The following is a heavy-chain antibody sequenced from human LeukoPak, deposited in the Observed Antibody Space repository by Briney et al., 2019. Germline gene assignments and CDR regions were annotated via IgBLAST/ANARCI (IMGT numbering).Heavy chain of an antibody. Sequence: EGSLRLXCAASGFTFDDYGMSWVRRAPGKGLESVSGINWNGGSTGYADSVKGRFTISRDNAKNSLYLQMNSLRAEDTALYYCARYDSSGYRYYYYYMDVWGKGTTVTVSS. J-gene: IGHJ6*03. D-gene: IGHD3-22*01. V-gene: IGHV3-20*04. CDR3: ARYDSSGYRYYYYYMDV. CDR1: GFTFDDYG. CDR2: INWNGGST.